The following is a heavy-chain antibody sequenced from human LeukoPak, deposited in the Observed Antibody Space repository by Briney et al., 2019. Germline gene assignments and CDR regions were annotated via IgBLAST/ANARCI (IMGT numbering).Heavy chain of an antibody. CDR3: ARDFFGDFDH. CDR2: IQYGGRT. CDR1: GGSINNYY. Sequence: SETLSLTCTVSGGSINNYYWSWIRQPPGKGLEWIGYIQYGGRTYYSPSLKSRVTISMDLSKIQFSLKMSSVTAAHTAVYYCARDFFGDFDHWGQGILVTVSS. D-gene: IGHD2/OR15-2a*01. V-gene: IGHV4-59*01. J-gene: IGHJ4*02.